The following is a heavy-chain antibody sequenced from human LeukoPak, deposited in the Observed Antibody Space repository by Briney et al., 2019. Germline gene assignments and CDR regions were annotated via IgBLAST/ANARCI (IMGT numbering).Heavy chain of an antibody. D-gene: IGHD3-3*01. CDR3: ARGGGFWSGYYFHYYYGMDV. V-gene: IGHV1-8*01. Sequence: ASVKVSRKGSGYIFTSYDINWVRQATGQGLEWVGWMNLNSGNTGYAQKFQGRVTMTRNSSISTAYMELSSLRSEDTAVYYCARGGGFWSGYYFHYYYGMDVWGQGTTVTVSS. CDR2: MNLNSGNT. J-gene: IGHJ6*02. CDR1: GYIFTSYD.